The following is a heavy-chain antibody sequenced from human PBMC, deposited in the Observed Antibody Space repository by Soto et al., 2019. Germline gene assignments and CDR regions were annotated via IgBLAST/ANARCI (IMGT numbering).Heavy chain of an antibody. J-gene: IGHJ4*02. CDR1: GFTFTRYS. V-gene: IGHV3-21*06. CDR3: ARESEDLTSNFDY. Sequence: PGGSLRLSCAASGFTFTRYSMNWVRHAPGKGLEWVSSISSTTHYIYYADSMRGRFTISRDNAKNAVYLEMNSLRAEDTAVYYCARESEDLTSNFDYWGQGTLVTVSS. CDR2: ISSTTHYI.